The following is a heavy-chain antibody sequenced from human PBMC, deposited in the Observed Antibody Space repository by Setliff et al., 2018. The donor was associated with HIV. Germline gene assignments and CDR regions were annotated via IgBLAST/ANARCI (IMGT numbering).Heavy chain of an antibody. V-gene: IGHV4-39*01. CDR2: IYYSGNT. CDR1: GGSISTSSYY. CDR3: ARGTGIQLWLKGGDYYYYMDV. D-gene: IGHD5-18*01. Sequence: PSETLSLTCTVSGGSISTSSYYWGWIRQPPGKGLEWIGSIYYSGNTYCKPSLKSRITISVDTSKNQFSLKLNSVTAADTAVYYCARGTGIQLWLKGGDYYYYMDVWGKGTTVTVSS. J-gene: IGHJ6*03.